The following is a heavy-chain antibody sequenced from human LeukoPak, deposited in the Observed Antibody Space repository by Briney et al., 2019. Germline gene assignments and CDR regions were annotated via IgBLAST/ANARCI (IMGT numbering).Heavy chain of an antibody. D-gene: IGHD6-13*01. J-gene: IGHJ4*02. CDR1: GGSISSSTYY. Sequence: PSETLSLTCTVSGGSISSSTYYWGWIRRPPGKGLEWVSSISGSGTSTYYADSVKGRFTISRDESKNTLYLQMNSLRAEDTAVYYCPKDRVATTGIGEFESWGQGTLVTVSS. V-gene: IGHV3-23*01. CDR2: ISGSGTST. CDR3: PKDRVATTGIGEFES.